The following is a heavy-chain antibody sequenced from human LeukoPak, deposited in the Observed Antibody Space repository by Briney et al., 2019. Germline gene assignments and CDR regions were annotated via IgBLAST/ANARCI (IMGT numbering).Heavy chain of an antibody. CDR1: GGTFSSYA. V-gene: IGHV1-69*01. J-gene: IGHJ4*02. CDR3: AREYYDILTGYDGFDY. D-gene: IGHD3-9*01. Sequence: GSSVKVSCKASGGTFSSYAISWVRQAPGQGLEWMGGIIPIFGTANYAQKSQGRVTITADESTSTAYMELSSLRSEDTAVYYCAREYYDILTGYDGFDYWGQGTLVTVSS. CDR2: IIPIFGTA.